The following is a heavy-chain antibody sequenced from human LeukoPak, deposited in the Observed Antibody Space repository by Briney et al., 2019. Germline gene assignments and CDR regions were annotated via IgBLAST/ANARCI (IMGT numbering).Heavy chain of an antibody. V-gene: IGHV1-18*01. CDR3: ARDLGGSSSSISFDY. Sequence: ASVKVSCKASGYTFTSYGISWVRQAPGQGLEWMGWISAYNGNTNYAQKLQGRVTMTTDTSTGIAYMELRSLRSDDTAVYYCARDLGGSSSSISFDYWGQGTLVTVSS. D-gene: IGHD6-6*01. J-gene: IGHJ4*02. CDR1: GYTFTSYG. CDR2: ISAYNGNT.